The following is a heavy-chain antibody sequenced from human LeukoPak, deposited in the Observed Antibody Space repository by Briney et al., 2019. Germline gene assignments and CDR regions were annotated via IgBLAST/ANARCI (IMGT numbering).Heavy chain of an antibody. J-gene: IGHJ3*02. CDR2: ISYDGSNK. Sequence: PGRSLRLSCAASGFTFSSYAMHWVRQAPGKGLEWVAVISYDGSNKYYADSVKGRFTISRDNSKNTLYLQMNSLRAEDTAVYYCARDRSALHAFDIWGQGTMVTVSS. CDR3: ARDRSALHAFDI. V-gene: IGHV3-30*04. CDR1: GFTFSSYA.